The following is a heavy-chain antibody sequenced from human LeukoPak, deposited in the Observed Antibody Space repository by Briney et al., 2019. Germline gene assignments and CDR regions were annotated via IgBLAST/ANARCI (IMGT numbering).Heavy chain of an antibody. D-gene: IGHD2-2*01. CDR2: IRSKALYGTR. CDR3: ARDNVNYYASDF. J-gene: IGHJ4*02. CDR1: GFYFVGYA. Sequence: GGSLRLSCTTSGFYFVGYAIIWVRQAPGQGLEWVGFIRSKALYGTREYAASVEGRFTISRDDSKSIAYLQMNNLKIEDTAVYFCARDNVNYYASDFWGRGTLVTVSS. V-gene: IGHV3-49*04.